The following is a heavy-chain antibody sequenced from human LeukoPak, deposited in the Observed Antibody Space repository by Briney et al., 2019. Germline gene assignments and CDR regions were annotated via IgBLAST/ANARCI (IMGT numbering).Heavy chain of an antibody. CDR2: FNPSSGIT. CDR3: ARGNARSWYFLY. CDR1: GYTFSEYY. V-gene: IGHV1-2*06. Sequence: ASVKVSCKASGYTFSEYYMHWVGQAPGQGAEGMGRFNPSSGITNYAQTFQGRVTMTRDTPISTAYMELSGLTSDDTALYYCARGNARSWYFLYWGQGTLVTVSS. D-gene: IGHD6-13*01. J-gene: IGHJ4*02.